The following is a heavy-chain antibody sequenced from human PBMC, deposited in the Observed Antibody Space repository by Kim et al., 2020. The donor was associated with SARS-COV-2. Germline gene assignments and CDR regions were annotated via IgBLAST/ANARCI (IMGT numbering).Heavy chain of an antibody. Sequence: SETLSLTCSVSGYSISSGYYWGWIRQSPEKGLEWIASIYRSGSTYYSPSLRSRVTMSLDTSKNEVSLKMTSVTAADTAVYYCVRPLTEASVAGPFDYWG. CDR2: IYRSGST. CDR1: GYSISSGYY. D-gene: IGHD6-19*01. J-gene: IGHJ4*01. V-gene: IGHV4-38-2*02. CDR3: VRPLTEASVAGPFDY.